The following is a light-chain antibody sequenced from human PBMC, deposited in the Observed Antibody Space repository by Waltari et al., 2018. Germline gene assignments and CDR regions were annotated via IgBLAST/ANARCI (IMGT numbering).Light chain of an antibody. J-gene: IGLJ1*01. CDR1: SSDVGGYNF. V-gene: IGLV2-14*03. CDR3: SSYTTSSTYV. CDR2: DVT. Sequence: QSALTQPASVSGSPGQSITISCTGTSSDVGGYNFVSWYQQHPGKVPKLIIYDVTNRPSWVSNPFSGSRSGNTASLTISGLQAEDEADYYCSSYTTSSTYVFGTGTKVTVL.